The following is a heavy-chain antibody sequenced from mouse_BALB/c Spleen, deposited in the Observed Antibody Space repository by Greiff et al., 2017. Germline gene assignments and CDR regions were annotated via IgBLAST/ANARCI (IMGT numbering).Heavy chain of an antibody. J-gene: IGHJ4*01. Sequence: EVQLQESGPSLVKPSQTLSLTCSVTGDSITSGYWNWIRKFPGNKLEYMEYISYSGSTYYNPSLNSRISITRDTSKNQYYLQLNSVTTEDTATYYCARYHYDYDGGVDAMDYWGQGTSVTVSS. V-gene: IGHV3-8*02. CDR1: GDSITSGY. CDR3: ARYHYDYDGGVDAMDY. CDR2: ISYSGST. D-gene: IGHD2-4*01.